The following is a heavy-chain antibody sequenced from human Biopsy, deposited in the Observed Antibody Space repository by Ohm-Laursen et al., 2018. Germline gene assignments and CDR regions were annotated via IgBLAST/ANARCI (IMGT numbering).Heavy chain of an antibody. V-gene: IGHV3-9*01. CDR1: GFNFNHYA. Sequence: LSLTCAASGFNFNHYAMQWVRQVPGKGLEWVSSISWSNDNIHYADSVKGRFTISRDNAKNSLYLQMNSLRAEDTAIYYCAKAGQTSGEYVVPRHFDSWGQGTRVTVSS. CDR3: AKAGQTSGEYVVPRHFDS. CDR2: ISWSNDNI. J-gene: IGHJ4*02. D-gene: IGHD2-15*01.